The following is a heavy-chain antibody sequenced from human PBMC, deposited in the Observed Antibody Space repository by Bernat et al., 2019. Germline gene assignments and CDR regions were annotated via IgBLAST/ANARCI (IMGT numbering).Heavy chain of an antibody. CDR3: VRLKFGPGSHHFDD. V-gene: IGHV2-5*02. Sequence: QITLKESGPTLVKPTQTLTLTCTFSGFSLTTSGVAVGWIRQPPGKALEWLAVIHWDDDKRYSPSLKSRLTITKDTSKNQVVLTMTNTDPVDTATYFCVRLKFGPGSHHFDDWGQGTLVTVSS. D-gene: IGHD3-10*01. J-gene: IGHJ4*02. CDR1: GFSLTTSGVA. CDR2: IHWDDDK.